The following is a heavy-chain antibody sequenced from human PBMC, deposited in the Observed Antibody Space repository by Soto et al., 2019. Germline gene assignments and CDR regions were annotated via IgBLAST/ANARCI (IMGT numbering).Heavy chain of an antibody. CDR2: IQYRGST. Sequence: SETLSLTCTVSDDSITSGAYYWGLIRQPPGKGLEWIGTIQYRGSTYYNPSLKSRVTMSLDTSKNRYSLRLSSVTAADTAVYFCARAQIPTIDYWGQGTLVTFSS. D-gene: IGHD1-1*01. CDR3: ARAQIPTIDY. J-gene: IGHJ4*02. V-gene: IGHV4-39*01. CDR1: DDSITSGAYY.